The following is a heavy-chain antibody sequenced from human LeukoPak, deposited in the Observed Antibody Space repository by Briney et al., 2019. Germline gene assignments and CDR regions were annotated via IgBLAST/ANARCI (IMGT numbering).Heavy chain of an antibody. J-gene: IGHJ4*02. CDR1: GYTFTSYY. CDR2: INPSGGST. Sequence: ASVKVSCKASGYTFTSYYMHWVRQAPGQGLEWMGIINPSGGSTSYAQKFQGRVTMTRDTSTSTVYLELSGLRSEDTAVYYCARTSGSPAYYFDYWGQGTLVTVSS. D-gene: IGHD3-10*01. V-gene: IGHV1-46*01. CDR3: ARTSGSPAYYFDY.